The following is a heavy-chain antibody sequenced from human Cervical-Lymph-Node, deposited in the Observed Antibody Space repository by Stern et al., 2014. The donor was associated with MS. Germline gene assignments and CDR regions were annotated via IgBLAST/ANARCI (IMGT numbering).Heavy chain of an antibody. CDR2: IKLCHGDT. CDR3: ASESPTGLYNEEYFHH. CDR1: RYTFTAYA. J-gene: IGHJ1*01. Sequence: VQLVQSGPEVKKPGASVSVSCKASRYTFTAYAIHWVRQAPGQRLQWLGRIKLCHGDTQYSQNLQGRVAISRDTSATTVSMDLTSLTVEDTAVYFCASESPTGLYNEEYFHHWGQGTLVIVS. D-gene: IGHD6-19*01. V-gene: IGHV1-3*01.